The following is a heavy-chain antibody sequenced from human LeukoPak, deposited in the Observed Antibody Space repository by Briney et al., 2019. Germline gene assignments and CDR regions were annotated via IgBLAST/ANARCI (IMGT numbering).Heavy chain of an antibody. D-gene: IGHD2-2*01. CDR2: ISGSGGST. V-gene: IGHV3-23*01. CDR1: GFTFSSYA. J-gene: IGHJ4*02. CDR3: ARGGIVVVPAATPVPFDY. Sequence: GGSLRLSCAASGFTFSSYAMSWVRQAPGKGLEWVSAISGSGGSTYYADSVKGRFTISRDNSKNTLYLQMNSLRAEDTAVYYCARGGIVVVPAATPVPFDYWGQGTLVTVSS.